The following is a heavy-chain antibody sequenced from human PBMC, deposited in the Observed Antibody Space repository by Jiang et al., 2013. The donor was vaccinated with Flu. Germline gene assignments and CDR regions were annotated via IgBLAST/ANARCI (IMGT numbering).Heavy chain of an antibody. CDR2: IYHSGST. V-gene: IGHV4-38-2*02. J-gene: IGHJ6*04. Sequence: GSGLVKPSETLSLTCAVSGYSISSGYYWGWIRQPPGKGLEWIGSIYHSGSTYYNPSLKSRVTISVDTSKNQFSLKLSSVTAADTAVYYCARDNGPPYYYYGMDVWGKGTTVTVSS. CDR3: ARDNGPPYYYYGMDV. CDR1: GYSISSGYY.